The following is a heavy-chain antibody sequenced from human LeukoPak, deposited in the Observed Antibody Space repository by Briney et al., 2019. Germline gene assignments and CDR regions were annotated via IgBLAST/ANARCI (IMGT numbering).Heavy chain of an antibody. V-gene: IGHV4-39*01. Sequence: PSGSLSLTCTVSGGYINSSSYGWGWIRQPPGKGLEWNGRIYYSGSTYYNPSLKSRVIISVDTSKNQFSRKLSSVTAADTAVYYCARRLVAVAGRYWFVPWVQGGLVAVSS. CDR1: GGYINSSSYG. CDR3: ARRLVAVAGRYWFVP. D-gene: IGHD6-19*01. J-gene: IGHJ5*02. CDR2: IYYSGST.